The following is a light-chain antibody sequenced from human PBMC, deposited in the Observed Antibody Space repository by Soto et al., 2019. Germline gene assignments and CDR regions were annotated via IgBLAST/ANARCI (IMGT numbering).Light chain of an antibody. Sequence: DIHLTQSPSSLSASIRERISIXFLASQSISSYLNWYQQKPGKAPKLLIFAASNLQSGVPSRFSGSGSGTDFTLTISSLQPEDFATYYCQQANSFPLTFGGGTKVDI. CDR1: QSISSY. CDR3: QQANSFPLT. J-gene: IGKJ4*01. V-gene: IGKV1-39*01. CDR2: AAS.